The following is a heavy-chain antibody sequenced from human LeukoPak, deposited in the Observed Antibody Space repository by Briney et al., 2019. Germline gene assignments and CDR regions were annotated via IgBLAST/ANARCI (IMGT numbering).Heavy chain of an antibody. Sequence: GGSLRLSCAASGFTFSDAWMTWVRQALGKGLEWVGRIKSKTNGGTTDYAAPVKGRFTISRDDSKNTLYFEMNSLKTEDTAIYYCSALGYPQYFHHWGQGTLVTVSS. V-gene: IGHV3-15*01. J-gene: IGHJ4*02. CDR3: SALGYPQYFHH. D-gene: IGHD2-15*01. CDR2: IKSKTNGGTT. CDR1: GFTFSDAW.